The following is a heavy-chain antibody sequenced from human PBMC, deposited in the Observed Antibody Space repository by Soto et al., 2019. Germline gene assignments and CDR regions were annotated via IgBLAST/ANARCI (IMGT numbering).Heavy chain of an antibody. CDR3: ARDGVDCSSTSCYLLPAYYYYGMDV. V-gene: IGHV3-33*01. Sequence: GGSLRLSCAASGFTFSSYGMHWVRQAPGKGLEWVAVIWYDGSNKHYADSVKGRFTISRDNSKNTLYLQMNSLRAEDTAVYYCARDGVDCSSTSCYLLPAYYYYGMDVWGQGTTVTVSS. CDR2: IWYDGSNK. J-gene: IGHJ6*02. D-gene: IGHD2-2*01. CDR1: GFTFSSYG.